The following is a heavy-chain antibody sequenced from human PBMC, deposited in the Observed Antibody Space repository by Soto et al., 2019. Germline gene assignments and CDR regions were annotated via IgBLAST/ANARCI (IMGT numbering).Heavy chain of an antibody. CDR2: TSYAGTDK. Sequence: QVQLVESGGGVVQPGRSLRLSCAASGFTFSGYAMHWVRQAPGKGLEWVALTSYAGTDKDYADSVKGRFTISRDNSKDTLDLQMKSLRPEHTAVYYCANDRGNECWSVFHDYYYGMDVWGQGTTVTVYS. V-gene: IGHV3-30*18. CDR1: GFTFSGYA. J-gene: IGHJ6*02. CDR3: ANDRGNECWSVFHDYYYGMDV. D-gene: IGHD3-3*01.